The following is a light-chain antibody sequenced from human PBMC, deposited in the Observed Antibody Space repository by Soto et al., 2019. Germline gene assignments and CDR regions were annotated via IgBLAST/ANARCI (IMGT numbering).Light chain of an antibody. J-gene: IGLJ1*01. CDR2: DVS. V-gene: IGLV2-11*01. Sequence: QSALTQPRSVSGSTGQSVTISCTGTSSDVGGYDYVSWYQQHPDKAPKLMIYDVSKRPSGVPDRFSGSKSGNTASLTISGLKAEDEADYYCYSYAGRSYVFGTGTKLTVL. CDR3: YSYAGRSYV. CDR1: SSDVGGYDY.